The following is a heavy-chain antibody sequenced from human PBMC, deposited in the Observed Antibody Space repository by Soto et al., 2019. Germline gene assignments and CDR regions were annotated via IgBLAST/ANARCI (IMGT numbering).Heavy chain of an antibody. Sequence: QVQLVQSGAEVKKPGSSVKVSCKASGGTFSSYTFSWVRQAPGQGLEWMGRIIPILGIANYAQKFQGRVTITADKSTSTAYMELSSLRSEDTAVYYCARVTGTNWFDPWGQGTLVTVSS. V-gene: IGHV1-69*02. J-gene: IGHJ5*02. CDR1: GGTFSSYT. CDR2: IIPILGIA. CDR3: ARVTGTNWFDP. D-gene: IGHD1-1*01.